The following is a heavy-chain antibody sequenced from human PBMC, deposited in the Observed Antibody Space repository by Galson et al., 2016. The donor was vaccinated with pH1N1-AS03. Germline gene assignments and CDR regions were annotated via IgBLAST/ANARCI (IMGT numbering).Heavy chain of an antibody. CDR1: GLTFSSYA. CDR3: ATAGNYFDLRRFDY. J-gene: IGHJ4*02. V-gene: IGHV1-69*05. Sequence: SVKVSCKASGLTFSSYAISWVRQAPGQGLEWMGGVKGVFRTTNYAQKFQGRITNTMDQSTGTAYMEVSSLRAEDTAVYYCATAGNYFDLRRFDYWGQGTPVTVFS. D-gene: IGHD3-10*01. CDR2: VKGVFRTT.